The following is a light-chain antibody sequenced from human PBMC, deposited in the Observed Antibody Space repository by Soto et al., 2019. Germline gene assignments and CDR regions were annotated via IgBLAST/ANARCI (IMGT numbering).Light chain of an antibody. Sequence: ENVLTQSPDTLSLSPGERATLSCRASQSVSNGYLAWYQQRPGQAPRLLIYGASSRATGIPDGFSGSGSGTDFTLTISRLAQADFAEYYCQQYGRSLTFGGGTKVDIK. V-gene: IGKV3-20*01. J-gene: IGKJ4*01. CDR2: GAS. CDR3: QQYGRSLT. CDR1: QSVSNGY.